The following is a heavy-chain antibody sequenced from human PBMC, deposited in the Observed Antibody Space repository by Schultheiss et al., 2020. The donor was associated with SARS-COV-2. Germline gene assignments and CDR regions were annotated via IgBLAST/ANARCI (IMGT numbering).Heavy chain of an antibody. D-gene: IGHD5-18*01. CDR1: GGSISSGYY. V-gene: IGHV4-38-2*02. CDR3: ARGTLYSKFDP. CDR2: INHSGST. J-gene: IGHJ5*02. Sequence: SETLSLTCTVSGGSISSGYYWGWIRQPPGKGLEWIGEINHSGSTNYNPSLKSRVTISVDTSKNQFSLKLSSVTAADTAVYYCARGTLYSKFDPWGQGTLVTVSS.